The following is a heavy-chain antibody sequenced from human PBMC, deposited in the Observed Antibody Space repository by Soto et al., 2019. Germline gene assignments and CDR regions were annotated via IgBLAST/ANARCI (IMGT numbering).Heavy chain of an antibody. CDR2: IKSKTDGGTT. Sequence: GGSLRLSCAASGFTFSNAWMSWVRQAPGKGLEWVGRIKSKTDGGTTDYAAPMKGRFTISRDDSKNTLYLQMNSLKTEDTAVYYCTTAARDDFWSGYPPVYWGQGTLVTVSS. CDR1: GFTFSNAW. D-gene: IGHD3-3*01. J-gene: IGHJ4*02. CDR3: TTAARDDFWSGYPPVY. V-gene: IGHV3-15*01.